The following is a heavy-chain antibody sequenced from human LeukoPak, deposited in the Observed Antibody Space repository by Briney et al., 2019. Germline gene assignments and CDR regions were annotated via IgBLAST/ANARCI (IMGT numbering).Heavy chain of an antibody. V-gene: IGHV3-33*06. D-gene: IGHD3-22*01. J-gene: IGHJ4*02. CDR1: GFTFSSYG. Sequence: GGSLRLSCAASGFTFSSYGMHWVRQAPGKGLEWVAVIWYDGSNKYYADSVKGRFTISRDNSKNTLYLQMNSLRAEDTAVYYCAKLERITMIVVVTNWGQGTLVTVSS. CDR3: AKLERITMIVVVTN. CDR2: IWYDGSNK.